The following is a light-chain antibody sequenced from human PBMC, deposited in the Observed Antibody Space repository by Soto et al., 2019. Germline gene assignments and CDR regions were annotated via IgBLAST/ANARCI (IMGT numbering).Light chain of an antibody. CDR2: EVT. V-gene: IGLV2-14*01. J-gene: IGLJ3*02. CDR1: ISDVGHYNY. Sequence: QSALTQPASMSGSPGQSITISCTGTISDVGHYNYVSWYQQHPGKAPKLLIYEVTNRPSGVSNRFSGSKSGYTASLTISGLQAEDEADYYCSSYTSSSTLVFGGGTKVTVL. CDR3: SSYTSSSTLV.